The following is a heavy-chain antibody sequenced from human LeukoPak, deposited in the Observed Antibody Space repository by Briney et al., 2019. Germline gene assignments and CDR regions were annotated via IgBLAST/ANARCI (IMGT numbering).Heavy chain of an antibody. D-gene: IGHD3-22*01. CDR3: ARGPSITMIVVVIPTGTYYFDY. J-gene: IGHJ4*02. CDR1: GYTFTSYA. V-gene: IGHV7-4-1*02. Sequence: ASVKVSCKASGYTFTSYAMNWVRQAPGQGLEWMGWINTNTGNPTYAQGFTGRFVFSLDTSVSTAYLQISSLKAEDTAVYYCARGPSITMIVVVIPTGTYYFDYWGQGTLVTVSS. CDR2: INTNTGNP.